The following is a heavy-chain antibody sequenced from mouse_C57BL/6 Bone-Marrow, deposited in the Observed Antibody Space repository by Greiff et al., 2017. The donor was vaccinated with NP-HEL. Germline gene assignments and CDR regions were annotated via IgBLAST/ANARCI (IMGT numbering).Heavy chain of an antibody. J-gene: IGHJ2*01. CDR2: ISDGGSYT. CDR3: ARDRGSTMITRYYFDY. D-gene: IGHD2-4*01. V-gene: IGHV5-4*01. CDR1: GFTFSSYA. Sequence: EVMLVESGGGLVKPGGSLKLSCAASGFTFSSYAMSWVRQTPEKRLEWVATISDGGSYTYYPDNVKGRFTISRDNAKNNLYLQMSHLKSEDTAMYYCARDRGSTMITRYYFDYWGQGTTLTVSS.